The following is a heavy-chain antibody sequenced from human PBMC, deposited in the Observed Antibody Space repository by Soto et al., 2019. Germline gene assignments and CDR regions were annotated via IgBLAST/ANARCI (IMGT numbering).Heavy chain of an antibody. CDR3: ARDRPGGYSSSWYGVDWFDP. Sequence: SETLSLTCTVSGGSISSYYWSWIRQPAGKGLEWIGRIYTSGSTNYNPSLKSRVTMSVDTSKNQFSLKLSSVTAADTAVYYCARDRPGGYSSSWYGVDWFDPCRHGTLVTVSS. V-gene: IGHV4-4*07. CDR2: IYTSGST. D-gene: IGHD6-13*01. J-gene: IGHJ5*02. CDR1: GGSISSYY.